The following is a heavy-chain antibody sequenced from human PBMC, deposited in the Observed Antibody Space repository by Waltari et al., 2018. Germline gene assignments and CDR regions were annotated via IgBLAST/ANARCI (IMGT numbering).Heavy chain of an antibody. J-gene: IGHJ4*02. CDR2: INQDGSGK. D-gene: IGHD6-13*01. CDR3: TRGGDDSSWYWRN. CDR1: GFTFSNNW. Sequence: EVQLVESGGGLVQPGGSLRLSCAASGFTFSNNWMTWVRQAPGKGLGVVANINQDGSGKYSVESVKGRFTISRDNAKNSLYLQLNSLRADDTAVYYCTRGGDDSSWYWRNWGQGTLVTVSS. V-gene: IGHV3-7*01.